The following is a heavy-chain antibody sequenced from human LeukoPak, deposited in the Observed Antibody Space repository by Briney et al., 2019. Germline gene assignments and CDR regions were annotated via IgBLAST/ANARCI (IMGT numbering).Heavy chain of an antibody. V-gene: IGHV4-34*01. CDR3: ARGVAVATTAGGTYYFDY. J-gene: IGHJ4*02. CDR1: GGSFSGYY. Sequence: SETLSLTCAVYGGSFSGYYWSWIRQPPGKGLEWIGEINHSGSTNYNPSLKSRVTISVDTSKNQFSLKLSSVTAADTAVYYCARGVAVATTAGGTYYFDYWDQGTLVTVSS. D-gene: IGHD6-19*01. CDR2: INHSGST.